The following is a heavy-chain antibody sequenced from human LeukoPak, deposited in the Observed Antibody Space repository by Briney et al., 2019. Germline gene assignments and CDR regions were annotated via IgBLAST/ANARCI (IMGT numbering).Heavy chain of an antibody. D-gene: IGHD3-22*01. CDR2: INPNSGGT. CDR3: ARTPHWDSSGYYGPGCYYYYGMDV. CDR1: GYTFTGYY. J-gene: IGHJ6*02. Sequence: AASVKVSCKASGYTFTGYYMHWVRQAPGQGLEWMGWINPNSGGTNYAQKFQGRVTMTRDTSISTAYMELSRLRSDDTAVYYCARTPHWDSSGYYGPGCYYYYGMDVWGQGTAVTVSS. V-gene: IGHV1-2*02.